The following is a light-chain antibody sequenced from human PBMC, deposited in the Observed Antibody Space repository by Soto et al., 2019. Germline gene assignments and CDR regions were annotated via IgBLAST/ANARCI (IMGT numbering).Light chain of an antibody. CDR1: SSNIGSNY. V-gene: IGLV1-47*01. J-gene: IGLJ2*01. Sequence: QSVLTQPPSASGTPGQRVTISCSGSSSNIGSNYVYWYQQLPGTAPKLLIYRNNQRPSGVPDRFSGSKSGTSASLAISGLRSEDEAYYYCAAWDDSLSGRNVVFGGGTKLPVL. CDR2: RNN. CDR3: AAWDDSLSGRNVV.